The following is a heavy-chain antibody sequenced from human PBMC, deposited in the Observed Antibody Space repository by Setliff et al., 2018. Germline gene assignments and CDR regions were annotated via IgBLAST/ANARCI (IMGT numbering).Heavy chain of an antibody. CDR2: IYYTGDT. CDR3: ARQAGLRGYYGSNSLYYFDF. CDR1: NGSISISDLY. J-gene: IGHJ4*01. Sequence: SETLSLTCTVSNGSISISDLYWGWIRQSPGKGLEWIGSIYYTGDTWYKQSLEGRVTISVDTSKNQFSLGLTSVTAADTAVYYCARQAGLRGYYGSNSLYYFDFWGRGTLVTGSS. D-gene: IGHD3-10*01. V-gene: IGHV4-39*01.